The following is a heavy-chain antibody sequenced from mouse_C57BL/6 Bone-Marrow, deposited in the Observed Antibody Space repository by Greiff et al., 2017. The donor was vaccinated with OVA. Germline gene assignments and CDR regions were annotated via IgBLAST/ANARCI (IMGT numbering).Heavy chain of an antibody. CDR1: GYTFTDYY. CDR3: ATSRTKAFFDY. Sequence: EVQLQQSGPVLVKPGASVKMSCKASGYTFTDYYMNWVKQSHGKSLEWIGVINPYNGGTSYNQKFKGKATLTVDKSSSTAYMELNSLTSEDSAVYYCATSRTKAFFDYWGQGTTLTVSS. J-gene: IGHJ2*01. V-gene: IGHV1-19*01. D-gene: IGHD3-3*01. CDR2: INPYNGGT.